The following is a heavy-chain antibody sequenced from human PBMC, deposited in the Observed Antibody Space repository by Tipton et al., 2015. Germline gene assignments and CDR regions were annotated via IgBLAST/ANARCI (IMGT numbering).Heavy chain of an antibody. J-gene: IGHJ4*02. CDR3: ACQDYDSLTRDYQTVDY. Sequence: TLSLTCDVSGYSISSGYYWSWIRQPPGKGLEWIGSFFHSGNTFHNPSLRSRVIISVDTSKNQFSLTVTSVTAADTAVYYCACQDYDSLTRDYQTVDYWGQGTLVTVSS. CDR1: GYSISSGYY. V-gene: IGHV4-38-2*01. D-gene: IGHD3-9*01. CDR2: FFHSGNT.